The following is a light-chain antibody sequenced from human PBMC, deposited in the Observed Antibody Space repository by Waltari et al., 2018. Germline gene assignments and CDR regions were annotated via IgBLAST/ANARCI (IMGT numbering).Light chain of an antibody. Sequence: EIVLTQSPGTLSLSPGERATLSCRASQSVGRYLAWYQQKPGQAPRLLIYGAATRAPGIPDRFSGSGSGTDFSLIISRLEPEDFAVYFCQKYEALPATFGQGTKVEIK. CDR3: QKYEALPAT. J-gene: IGKJ1*01. CDR2: GAA. V-gene: IGKV3-20*01. CDR1: QSVGRY.